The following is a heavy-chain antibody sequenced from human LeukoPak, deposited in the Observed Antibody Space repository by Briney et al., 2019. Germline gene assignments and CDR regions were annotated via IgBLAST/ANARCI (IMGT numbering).Heavy chain of an antibody. J-gene: IGHJ4*02. CDR3: ARGVPLGV. V-gene: IGHV4-31*03. Sequence: PSETLSLTCPVSGGSITCGGYYWRWIRQHPGKGLEWIGFIYHSGSTDYNPSLKSRVTISVDTSKNHFSLKLSSVTAADTAVDCWARGVPLGVWGQGTLVTVYS. CDR2: IYHSGST. CDR1: GGSITCGGYY. D-gene: IGHD2-8*01.